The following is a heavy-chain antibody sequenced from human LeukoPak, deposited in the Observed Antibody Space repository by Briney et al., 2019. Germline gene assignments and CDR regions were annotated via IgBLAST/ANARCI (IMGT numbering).Heavy chain of an antibody. Sequence: ASVKVSCKASGHTFTSNYIHWVRQAPGQGLEWMGMIYPRDGSTSYVQKFQGRVTVTRDTSTSTVHMELSGLRSEDTAVYYCARDQEGFDYWGQGTLVTVSS. V-gene: IGHV1-46*01. CDR2: IYPRDGST. CDR1: GHTFTSNY. CDR3: ARDQEGFDY. J-gene: IGHJ4*02.